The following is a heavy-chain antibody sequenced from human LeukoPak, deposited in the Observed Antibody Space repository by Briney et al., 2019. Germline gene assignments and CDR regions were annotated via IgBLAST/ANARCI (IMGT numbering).Heavy chain of an antibody. CDR3: AGSLLPTEAGNWFDP. D-gene: IGHD3-22*01. CDR2: VDNDGIGA. CDR1: GFTFTKYW. Sequence: GGSLRLSCAASGFTFTKYWMYWIRQAPGKGLVWVARVDNDGIGASYADSVKGRSTISRDNAKNTVYLQMNSLRAEDTAVYYCAGSLLPTEAGNWFDPWGQGTLVTVSS. V-gene: IGHV3-74*01. J-gene: IGHJ5*02.